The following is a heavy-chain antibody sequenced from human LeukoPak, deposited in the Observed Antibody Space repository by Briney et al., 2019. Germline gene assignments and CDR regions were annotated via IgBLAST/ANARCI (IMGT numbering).Heavy chain of an antibody. D-gene: IGHD2-2*01. CDR2: IHYSGST. J-gene: IGHJ4*02. Sequence: SETLSLTCTVSGGSISSYYWSWTRQPPGKGLEWIGYIHYSGSTNYNPSLKSRVTISVDTSKNHFSLKLNSVTAADTAVYYCARQYCSSTRCYVYFDYWGQGTLVTVSS. V-gene: IGHV4-59*08. CDR1: GGSISSYY. CDR3: ARQYCSSTRCYVYFDY.